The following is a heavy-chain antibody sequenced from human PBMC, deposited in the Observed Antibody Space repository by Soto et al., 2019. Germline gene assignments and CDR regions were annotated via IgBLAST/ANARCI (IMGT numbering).Heavy chain of an antibody. CDR2: ISYDGSNK. Sequence: QVQLVESGGGVVQPGRSLRLSCAASGFTFSSYAMHWVRQAPGKGLEWVAVISYDGSNKYYADSVKGRFTISRDNSKNTLYLQMNSLRAEDTAVYYCARVRYSSSSVAHYFDYWGQGTLVTVSS. V-gene: IGHV3-30-3*01. CDR1: GFTFSSYA. J-gene: IGHJ4*02. CDR3: ARVRYSSSSVAHYFDY. D-gene: IGHD6-6*01.